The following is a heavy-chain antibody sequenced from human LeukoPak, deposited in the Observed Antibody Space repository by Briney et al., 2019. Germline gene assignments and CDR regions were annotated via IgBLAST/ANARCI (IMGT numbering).Heavy chain of an antibody. CDR1: GYTFTGYY. J-gene: IGHJ3*02. CDR3: ARGNYYDSSGYPRTDDAFDI. Sequence: GASVKVSCKASGYTFTGYYMHWVRQAPGQGLEWMGWINPNSGGTNYAQKFQGRVTMTRNTSISTAYMELSSLRSEDTAVYYCARGNYYDSSGYPRTDDAFDIWGQGTMVTVSS. CDR2: INPNSGGT. D-gene: IGHD3-22*01. V-gene: IGHV1-2*02.